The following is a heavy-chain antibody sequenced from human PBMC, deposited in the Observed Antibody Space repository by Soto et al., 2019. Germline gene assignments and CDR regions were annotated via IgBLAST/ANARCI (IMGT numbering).Heavy chain of an antibody. CDR1: GFTFSSYG. V-gene: IGHV3-33*01. CDR2: IWYDGSNK. D-gene: IGHD3-10*01. J-gene: IGHJ4*02. CDR3: ARDPMVRGVITLDY. Sequence: QVQLVESGGGVVQPGRSLRLSCAASGFTFSSYGMHWVRQAPGKGLEWVAVIWYDGSNKYYADSVKGRFTISRDNSKNTLYLQMNSLRAEDTAVYYCARDPMVRGVITLDYWGQGTLVTVSS.